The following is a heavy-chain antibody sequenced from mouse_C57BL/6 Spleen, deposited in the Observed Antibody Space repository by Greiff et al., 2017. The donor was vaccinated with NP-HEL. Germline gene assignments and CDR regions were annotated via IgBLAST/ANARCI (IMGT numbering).Heavy chain of an antibody. D-gene: IGHD2-4*01. CDR2: IDPSDSYT. Sequence: VQLQQSGAELVKPGASVKLSCKASGYTFTSYWMQWVKQRPGQGLEWIGEIDPSDSYTNYNQKFKGKATLTVDTSSSTAYMQLSSLTSEDSAVYYCANYDYLYYAMDYWGQGTSVTVSS. CDR1: GYTFTSYW. CDR3: ANYDYLYYAMDY. J-gene: IGHJ4*01. V-gene: IGHV1-50*01.